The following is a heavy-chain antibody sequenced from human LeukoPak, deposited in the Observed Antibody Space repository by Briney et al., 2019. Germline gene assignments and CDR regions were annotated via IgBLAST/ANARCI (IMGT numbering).Heavy chain of an antibody. V-gene: IGHV4-39*01. CDR1: GGSNRGSSYY. D-gene: IGHD3-22*01. CDR3: ASGHYDSSGYYYPFDY. J-gene: IGHJ4*02. CDR2: IYYSGST. Sequence: SETLSLTCTVSGGSNRGSSYYWGGIRQPPGKGLEWIGSIYYSGSTYYNPSLKSRVTISVDTSKNQVSLRLSSVTAADTAVYYCASGHYDSSGYYYPFDYWGQGTLVTVSS.